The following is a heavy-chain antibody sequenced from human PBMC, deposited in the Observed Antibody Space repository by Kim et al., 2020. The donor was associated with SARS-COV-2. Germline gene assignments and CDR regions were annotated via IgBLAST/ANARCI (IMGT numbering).Heavy chain of an antibody. V-gene: IGHV4-59*01. CDR2: GSS. Sequence: GSSNSYPALKSRVTISVDTSKDKFSLKQSSVTAADTAVYYCARDRYDLDVWGQGTTVTVSS. J-gene: IGHJ6*02. CDR3: ARDRYDLDV.